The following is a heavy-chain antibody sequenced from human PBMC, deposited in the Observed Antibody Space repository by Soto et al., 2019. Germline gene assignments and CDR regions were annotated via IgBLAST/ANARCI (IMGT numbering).Heavy chain of an antibody. CDR1: GFTFSYG. Sequence: VQLLESGGGLIQPGGSLRLSCAASGFTFSYGIHWLRQAPGKGLEWVAYISYDSSNKFYGDSVKGRFTISRDTSKNTQFLQMTSLRAEDTAVYYCAKLVIGYCSGNTCDDYWGQGTLVAVSS. CDR2: ISYDSSNK. J-gene: IGHJ4*02. V-gene: IGHV3-30*18. D-gene: IGHD2-15*01. CDR3: AKLVIGYCSGNTCDDY.